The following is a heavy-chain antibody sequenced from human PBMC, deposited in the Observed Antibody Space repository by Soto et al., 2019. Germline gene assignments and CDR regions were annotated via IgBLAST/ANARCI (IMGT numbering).Heavy chain of an antibody. CDR2: ISLYSDGT. V-gene: IGHV1-18*01. D-gene: IGHD2-2*01. CDR1: CYAFSNYG. Sequence: ASVKVSCTTSCYAFSNYGIPWVRQAPGQPLEWLGWISLYSDGTNYAQKFQGRVSMTTDTSTTTAYMELRSLRSDDTAVYYCARVVPGAEAWFGPWGQGTLVTVS. CDR3: ARVVPGAEAWFGP. J-gene: IGHJ5*02.